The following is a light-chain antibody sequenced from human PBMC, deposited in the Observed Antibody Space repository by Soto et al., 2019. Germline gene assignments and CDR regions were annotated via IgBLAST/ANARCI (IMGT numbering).Light chain of an antibody. CDR1: QSISSL. J-gene: IGKJ5*01. Sequence: DIQMTQSPSTLSASVGDRVTITCRASQSISSLLAWYQQKPGRAPTLLIYKASTLESGVPSRFSGSGSGTEFNLTISSLQPDDFATYYCQQYNSYPLTFGQGTRLEIK. CDR2: KAS. CDR3: QQYNSYPLT. V-gene: IGKV1-5*03.